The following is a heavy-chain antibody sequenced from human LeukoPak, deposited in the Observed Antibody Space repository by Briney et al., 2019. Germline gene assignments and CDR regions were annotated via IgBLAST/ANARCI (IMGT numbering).Heavy chain of an antibody. D-gene: IGHD3-22*01. CDR1: GFTFSSYW. V-gene: IGHV3-74*01. Sequence: PGGSLRLSCAASGFTFSSYWMHWVRQAPGKGLVWVSRINSDGSGTSNADSVKGRFTISRDNAKNTLYLQMNSLRAEDTAVYYCARDPYYYNSSGYYHDDALDIWGQGTMVTVSS. J-gene: IGHJ3*02. CDR2: INSDGSGT. CDR3: ARDPYYYNSSGYYHDDALDI.